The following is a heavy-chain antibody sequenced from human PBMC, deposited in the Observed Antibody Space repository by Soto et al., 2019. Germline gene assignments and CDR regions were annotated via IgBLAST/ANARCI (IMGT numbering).Heavy chain of an antibody. V-gene: IGHV1-46*01. Sequence: QVQLVQSGAEVKKPGASVKVSCKASGYTFTSYYMHWVRQAPGQGLEWMGIINPSGGSTSYAQKFQGSVTMTRYTPTSTVYLELSSLRSEYTAVYYCARDADYGGNSGHYFYYWGQGTLVTVSS. CDR1: GYTFTSYY. CDR2: INPSGGST. D-gene: IGHD4-17*01. J-gene: IGHJ4*02. CDR3: ARDADYGGNSGHYFYY.